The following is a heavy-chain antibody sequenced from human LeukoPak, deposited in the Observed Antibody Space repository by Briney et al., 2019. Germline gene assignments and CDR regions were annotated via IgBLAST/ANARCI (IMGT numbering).Heavy chain of an antibody. CDR3: AKGETTTVTTLSDY. Sequence: PGGSLRLSCAASGFTFSDYYMSWIRQAPGKGLEWVSYISGTGNNIYYSDSVKGRFTISRDNAKNSLYLQMDSLRAEDTAVYYCAKGETTTVTTLSDYWGQGTLVTVSS. CDR2: ISGTGNNI. D-gene: IGHD4-17*01. V-gene: IGHV3-11*01. CDR1: GFTFSDYY. J-gene: IGHJ4*02.